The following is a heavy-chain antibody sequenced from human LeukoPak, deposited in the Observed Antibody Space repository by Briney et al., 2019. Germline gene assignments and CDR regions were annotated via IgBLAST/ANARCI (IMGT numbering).Heavy chain of an antibody. CDR2: INPNSGGT. V-gene: IGHV1-2*02. D-gene: IGHD3-22*01. Sequence: GASVKVSCKASGYTFTGYYMHWVRQAPGQGLEWMGWINPNSGGTNYARKFQDRVTMTRDTSISTAYMELSRLRSDDTAVYYCARDGDYYDSSGYLPGDYWGQGTLVTVSS. J-gene: IGHJ4*02. CDR3: ARDGDYYDSSGYLPGDY. CDR1: GYTFTGYY.